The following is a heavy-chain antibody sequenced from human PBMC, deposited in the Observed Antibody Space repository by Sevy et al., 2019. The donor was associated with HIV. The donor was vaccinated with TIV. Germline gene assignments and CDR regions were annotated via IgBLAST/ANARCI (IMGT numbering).Heavy chain of an antibody. J-gene: IGHJ4*02. CDR1: GFTFSRHS. CDR3: ARDGASLRAHEPDGYFPIDY. Sequence: GGSLRLSCAASGFTFSRHSMNWVRQTPGKGLEWVAFISSLGSTVYYADSVTGRFTISRDNARNSLSLQMNTLRDEDTAVYFCARDGASLRAHEPDGYFPIDYWGQGTLVTVSS. CDR2: ISSLGSTV. V-gene: IGHV3-48*02. D-gene: IGHD4-17*01.